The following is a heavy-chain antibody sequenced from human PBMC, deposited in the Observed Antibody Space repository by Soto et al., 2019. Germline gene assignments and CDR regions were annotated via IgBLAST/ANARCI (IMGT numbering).Heavy chain of an antibody. CDR3: VSDRGYGHASVPYS. Sequence: QAQLVESGGGVVQPGSSLRLSCAASGFTFSSYGMHWVRQAPGTGLEWVAVISYDGGLQHYADSVKGRFTISRDNSKNMVLLKMNSLRAEDTAVYYCVSDRGYGHASVPYSWGQGTLVSVSS. J-gene: IGHJ4*02. D-gene: IGHD5-18*01. CDR1: GFTFSSYG. CDR2: ISYDGGLQ. V-gene: IGHV3-30*03.